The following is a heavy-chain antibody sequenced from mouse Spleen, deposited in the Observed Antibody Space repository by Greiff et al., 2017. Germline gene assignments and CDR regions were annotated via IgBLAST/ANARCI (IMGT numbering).Heavy chain of an antibody. CDR1: GFTFSDYY. V-gene: IGHV5-4*02. Sequence: EVKLQESGGGLVKPGGSLKLSCAASGFTFSDYYMYWVRQTPEKRLEWVATISDGGSYTYYPDSVKGRFTISRDNAKNNLYLQMSSLKSEDTAMYYCARDTGSGTWFAYWGQGTLVTVSA. CDR2: ISDGGSYT. J-gene: IGHJ3*01. CDR3: ARDTGSGTWFAY. D-gene: IGHD4-1*01.